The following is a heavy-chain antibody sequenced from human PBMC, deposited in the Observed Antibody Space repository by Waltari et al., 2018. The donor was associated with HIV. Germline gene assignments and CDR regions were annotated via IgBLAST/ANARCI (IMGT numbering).Heavy chain of an antibody. D-gene: IGHD3-10*01. CDR2: ISSSSSYI. J-gene: IGHJ6*02. V-gene: IGHV3-21*01. Sequence: EVQLVESGGGLVKPGGSLRLSCAASGFTFSSYSMNWVRQAPGKGLEWVSSISSSSSYIYYADSVKGRFTISRDNAKNSLYLQMNSLRAEDTAVYYCARDVGYYYGSGSWTPNYGMDVWGQGTTVTVSS. CDR3: ARDVGYYYGSGSWTPNYGMDV. CDR1: GFTFSSYS.